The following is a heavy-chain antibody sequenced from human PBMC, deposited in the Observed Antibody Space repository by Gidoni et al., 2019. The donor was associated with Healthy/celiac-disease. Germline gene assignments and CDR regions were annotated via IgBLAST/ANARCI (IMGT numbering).Heavy chain of an antibody. Sequence: EVQLLESGGGLVQPGGSLRLSCAASGFTFSSYAMSWVRQAPGKGLEWVSAISGSGGSTYYADAVKGRFTISRDNSKNTLYLQMNSLRAEDTAVYYCAKDEIAAAATNYYYYGMDVWGQGTTVTVSS. CDR1: GFTFSSYA. CDR2: ISGSGGST. V-gene: IGHV3-23*01. CDR3: AKDEIAAAATNYYYYGMDV. D-gene: IGHD6-13*01. J-gene: IGHJ6*02.